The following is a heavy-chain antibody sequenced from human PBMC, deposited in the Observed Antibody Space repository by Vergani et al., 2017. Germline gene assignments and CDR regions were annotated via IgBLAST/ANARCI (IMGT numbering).Heavy chain of an antibody. Sequence: QVQLVQSGAEVKKPGSSVKVSCKASGGTFSSYAISWVRQAPGQGLEWMGWINTGNGNTKYSQKFQGRVTITRDTSASTAYMELSRLRSDDTAVYYCARDRLAPSRAFDIWGQGTMVTVSS. CDR3: ARDRLAPSRAFDI. CDR1: GGTFSSYA. V-gene: IGHV1-3*04. J-gene: IGHJ3*02. D-gene: IGHD6-25*01. CDR2: INTGNGNT.